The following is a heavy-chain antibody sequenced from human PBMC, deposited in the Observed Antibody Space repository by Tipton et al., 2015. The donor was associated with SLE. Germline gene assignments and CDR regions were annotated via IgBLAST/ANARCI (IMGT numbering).Heavy chain of an antibody. V-gene: IGHV4-34*01. CDR3: AVILGYYMDV. Sequence: LRLSCAVYGGSFSGYYWSWIRQPPGKGLEWIGEINHSGSTNYNPSLKSRVTISVDTSKNQFSLKLSSVTAADTAVYYCAVILGYYMDVWGKGTTVTVSS. D-gene: IGHD2-21*01. J-gene: IGHJ6*03. CDR2: INHSGST. CDR1: GGSFSGYY.